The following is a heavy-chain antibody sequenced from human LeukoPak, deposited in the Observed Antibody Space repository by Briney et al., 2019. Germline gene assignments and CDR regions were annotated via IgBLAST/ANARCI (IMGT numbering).Heavy chain of an antibody. CDR2: ISGGGGTT. J-gene: IGHJ4*02. D-gene: IGHD5-12*01. CDR3: AKDREGLSSGYDLEYFDY. Sequence: GGSLRLSCAASGFTFSSYAMDGVRQAPGKGLEWVSAISGGGGTTYYADSVKGRFTISRDNSKNTLFLQMDSLRAEDTAVYYCAKDREGLSSGYDLEYFDYWGQGTLVTVSS. CDR1: GFTFSSYA. V-gene: IGHV3-23*01.